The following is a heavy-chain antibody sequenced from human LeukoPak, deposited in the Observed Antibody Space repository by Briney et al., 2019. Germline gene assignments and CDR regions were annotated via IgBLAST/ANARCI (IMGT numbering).Heavy chain of an antibody. D-gene: IGHD3-10*01. J-gene: IGHJ5*02. Sequence: GASVKVSCKASGYTFTSYDINWVRQATGQGLEWMGWMNPNSGNTGYAQKFQGRVTMTRNTSISTAYMELSSLRSEDTAVYYCARGRYYYGSGRGVNWFDPWGQGTLVTVSS. CDR3: ARGRYYYGSGRGVNWFDP. V-gene: IGHV1-8*01. CDR2: MNPNSGNT. CDR1: GYTFTSYD.